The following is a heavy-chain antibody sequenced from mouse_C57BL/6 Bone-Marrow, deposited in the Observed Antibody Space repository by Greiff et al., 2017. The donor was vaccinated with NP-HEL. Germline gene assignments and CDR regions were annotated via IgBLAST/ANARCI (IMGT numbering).Heavy chain of an antibody. V-gene: IGHV5-9-1*02. CDR2: ISSGGDYI. D-gene: IGHD1-1*01. CDR3: TRDLVTTVVGRGYFDY. Sequence: EVQGVESGEGLVKPGGSLKLSCAASGFTFSSYAMSWVRQTPEKRLEWVAYISSGGDYIYYADTVKGRFTISRDNARNTLYLQMSSLKSEDTAMYYCTRDLVTTVVGRGYFDYWGQGTTLTVSS. CDR1: GFTFSSYA. J-gene: IGHJ2*01.